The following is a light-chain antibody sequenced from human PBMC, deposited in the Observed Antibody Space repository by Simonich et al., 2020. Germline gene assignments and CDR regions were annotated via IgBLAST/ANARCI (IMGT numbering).Light chain of an antibody. CDR1: SGSIASNY. CDR2: EDN. Sequence: NFMLTQPHSVSESPGKTVTISCTRSSGSIASNYVQWYQQRPGRAPTTVIYEDNQSPAGVPDRFSVSIDSSSNSASLTISGLKTEDEADYYCQSYDSSNHVVFGGGTKLTVL. J-gene: IGLJ2*01. V-gene: IGLV6-57*03. CDR3: QSYDSSNHVV.